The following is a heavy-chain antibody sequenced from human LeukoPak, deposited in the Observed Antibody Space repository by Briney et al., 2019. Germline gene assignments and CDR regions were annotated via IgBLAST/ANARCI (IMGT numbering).Heavy chain of an antibody. D-gene: IGHD6-13*01. J-gene: IGHJ4*02. CDR1: GFTFSSYS. CDR2: ISSSSSTI. Sequence: GGSLRLSCAASGFTFSSYSMNWVRQAPGKGLEWVSYISSSSSTIYYADSVKGRFTISRDNAKNSSYLQMNSLRAGDTAVYYCSRGGALAGNSYDYWGQGTLVTVSS. CDR3: SRGGALAGNSYDY. V-gene: IGHV3-48*01.